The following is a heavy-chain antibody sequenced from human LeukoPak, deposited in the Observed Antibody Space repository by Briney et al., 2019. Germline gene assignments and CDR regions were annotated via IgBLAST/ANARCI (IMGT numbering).Heavy chain of an antibody. J-gene: IGHJ6*02. CDR3: TSSGWDSAVVDYYYGLDG. D-gene: IGHD5-18*01. V-gene: IGHV3-73*01. CDR1: GFTFSGSA. CDR2: IRCRTHNYAT. Sequence: GGSLKLSCAASGFTFSGSAMHWVRQASGKGLEWLGHIRCRTHNYATSYAASVKGRFAISRDDSMNTAYLQMNSLKTEDTAVYYCTSSGWDSAVVDYYYGLDGWGQRTTVTVSS.